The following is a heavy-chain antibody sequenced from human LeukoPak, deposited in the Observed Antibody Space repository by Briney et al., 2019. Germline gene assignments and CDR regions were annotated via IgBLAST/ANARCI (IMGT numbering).Heavy chain of an antibody. D-gene: IGHD1-7*01. J-gene: IGHJ4*02. CDR2: IHYDSTTE. Sequence: PGGSLRLSCAASGFAFSSYGMHRVRQAPGKGLEWVAYIHYDSTTEDYADSVKGRFTISRDNSKNTLFLQMNNLRVEDMAVFYCAKDWNWAIDYWGQGTLVTVSS. CDR1: GFAFSSYG. CDR3: AKDWNWAIDY. V-gene: IGHV3-30*02.